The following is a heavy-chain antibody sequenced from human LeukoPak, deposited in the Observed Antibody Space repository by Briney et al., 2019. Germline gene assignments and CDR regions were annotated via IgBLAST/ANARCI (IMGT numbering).Heavy chain of an antibody. Sequence: ASVKVSCKASGYTFTSYDINWVRQATGQGLEWMGWMNPNSGNTGYAQKFQGRVTITRNTSISTAYMELSSLRSEDTAVYYCARDYYDSSGAGGAFDIWGQGTMVTVSS. D-gene: IGHD3-22*01. CDR1: GYTFTSYD. V-gene: IGHV1-8*03. CDR3: ARDYYDSSGAGGAFDI. J-gene: IGHJ3*02. CDR2: MNPNSGNT.